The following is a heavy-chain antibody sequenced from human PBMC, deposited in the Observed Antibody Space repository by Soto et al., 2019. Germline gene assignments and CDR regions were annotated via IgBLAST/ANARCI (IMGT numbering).Heavy chain of an antibody. CDR3: ARRDIYGHQAPY. CDR2: IYHSGST. CDR1: GGSISGSSYY. Sequence: QVQLQESGPGLVKPSETLSLTCSVSGGSISGSSYYWGWIRQPPGKGLEWIGSIYHSGSTYDNPSLKSRVTISVDTSKNQISLKLSSVTAADTAVYYCARRDIYGHQAPYWGQGTLVTVSS. V-gene: IGHV4-39*01. D-gene: IGHD2-15*01. J-gene: IGHJ4*02.